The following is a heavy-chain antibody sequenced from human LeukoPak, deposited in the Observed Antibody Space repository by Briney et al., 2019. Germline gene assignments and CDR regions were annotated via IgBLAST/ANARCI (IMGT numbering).Heavy chain of an antibody. CDR1: GFTFSSYW. CDR2: IKSDGSST. Sequence: TGGSLRLSCAASGFTFSSYWMHWVRHTPGKGLVWVSRIKSDGSSTSYADSVKGRFTISRDNAKNTLYLLMNSLRAEDTAVYYCARDGYSFGHDFDYWGQGTLVTVSS. D-gene: IGHD5-18*01. V-gene: IGHV3-74*01. J-gene: IGHJ4*02. CDR3: ARDGYSFGHDFDY.